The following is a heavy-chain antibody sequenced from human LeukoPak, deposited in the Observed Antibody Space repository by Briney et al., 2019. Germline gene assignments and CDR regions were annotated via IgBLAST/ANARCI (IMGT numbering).Heavy chain of an antibody. CDR1: GGSISSDY. J-gene: IGHJ4*02. CDR3: ATRGY. D-gene: IGHD3-10*01. CDR2: IYNSGSN. V-gene: IGHV4-59*08. Sequence: SETLSLPCTVSGGSISSDYWQWIRQPPGKGLEWVGYIYNSGSNKYNPSLKSRVTISIDTSKNQFSLKLTSVTAADTAVYYCATRGYWGQGTLVTVSS.